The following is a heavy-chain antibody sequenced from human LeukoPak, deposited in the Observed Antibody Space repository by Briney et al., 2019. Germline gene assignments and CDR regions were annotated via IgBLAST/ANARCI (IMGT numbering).Heavy chain of an antibody. V-gene: IGHV3-23*01. CDR2: ISDSGGST. Sequence: PGGSLRLSCAVSGITLSNYGMSWVRQTPGKGLEWVAGISDSGGSTRYADSVKGRFTISRDNRKNTPFLQMNSLRVEDTAVYFCAKRGVVIRVILVGFHKEAYYFDSWGQGALVTVSS. CDR3: AKRGVVIRVILVGFHKEAYYFDS. CDR1: GITLSNYG. J-gene: IGHJ4*02. D-gene: IGHD3-22*01.